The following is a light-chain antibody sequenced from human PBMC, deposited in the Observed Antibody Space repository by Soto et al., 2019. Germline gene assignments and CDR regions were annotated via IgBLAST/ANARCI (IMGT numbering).Light chain of an antibody. CDR3: QAWDSSIWV. CDR2: QDT. J-gene: IGLJ3*02. V-gene: IGLV3-1*01. CDR1: KLGDKY. Sequence: SYELTQPPSVSVSPGQTASITCSGDKLGDKYACWYQQKPGQSPVLVIYQDTKRPSGIPERFSGSNSGNTATLTISGTQAMDEADYYCQAWDSSIWVFGRGTQLTVL.